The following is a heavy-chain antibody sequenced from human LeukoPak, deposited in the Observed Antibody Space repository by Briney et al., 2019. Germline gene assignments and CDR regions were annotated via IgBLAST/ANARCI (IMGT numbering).Heavy chain of an antibody. V-gene: IGHV5-51*01. J-gene: IGHJ6*03. D-gene: IGHD1-1*01. CDR1: GYSFTSYW. Sequence: KGGESLKISCKGSGYSFTSYWIGWVRQMPGKGLEWMGIIYPGDSDTRYSPSFQGQVTISADKSISTAYLQWSSLQASDTAMYYCARHPRIPRERRHYYYYMDVWGKGTTVTVSS. CDR2: IYPGDSDT. CDR3: ARHPRIPRERRHYYYYMDV.